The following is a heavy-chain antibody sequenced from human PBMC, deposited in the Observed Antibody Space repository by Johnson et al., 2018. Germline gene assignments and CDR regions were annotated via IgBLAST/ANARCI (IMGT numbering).Heavy chain of an antibody. CDR2: ISYDGSNK. Sequence: QVQLLETGGGVVQPGRSLRLSCAASGFTFSSYAMHWVRQAPGKGLECVAVISYDGSNKYYADPVKGRFTISRDNSKNRLFLQMNRLRAEDTAVFYWAKEYSSSSEYFQHWGQGTLGTVSS. V-gene: IGHV3-30*04. D-gene: IGHD6-6*01. CDR1: GFTFSSYA. CDR3: AKEYSSSSEYFQH. J-gene: IGHJ1*01.